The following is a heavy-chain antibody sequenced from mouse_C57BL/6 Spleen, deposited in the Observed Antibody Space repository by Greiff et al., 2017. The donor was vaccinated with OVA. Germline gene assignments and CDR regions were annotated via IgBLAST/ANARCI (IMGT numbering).Heavy chain of an antibody. D-gene: IGHD1-1*01. J-gene: IGHJ4*01. V-gene: IGHV6-3*01. CDR1: GFTFSNYW. Sequence: EVMLVESGGGLVQPGGSMKLSCVASGFTFSNYWMNWVRQSPEKGLEWVAQIRLKSDNYATHYAESVKGRFTISRDDSKSSVYLQMNNLRAEDTGIYYCTDYYGSSYGAMDYWGQGTSVTVSS. CDR2: IRLKSDNYAT. CDR3: TDYYGSSYGAMDY.